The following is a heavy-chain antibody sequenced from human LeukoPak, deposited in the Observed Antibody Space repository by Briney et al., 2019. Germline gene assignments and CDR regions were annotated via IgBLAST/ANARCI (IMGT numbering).Heavy chain of an antibody. CDR3: ARQTGSGLFILP. J-gene: IGHJ4*02. D-gene: IGHD3/OR15-3a*01. Sequence: SETLFLTCTVSGVSISSSNSYWGWIRQPPGKGLEWIGSIYYSGNTYYNASLKSQVSISIDTSKNQFSLRLTSVTAADTAVYYCARQTGSGLFILPGGQGTLVTVSS. CDR1: GVSISSSNSY. CDR2: IYYSGNT. V-gene: IGHV4-39*01.